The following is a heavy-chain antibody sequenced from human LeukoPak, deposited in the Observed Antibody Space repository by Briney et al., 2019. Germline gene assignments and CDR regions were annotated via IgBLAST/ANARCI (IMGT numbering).Heavy chain of an antibody. CDR3: ASLRGIDY. D-gene: IGHD3-16*01. J-gene: IGHJ4*02. Sequence: KAGGSLRLSCAASGFTFSSYSMNWVRQAPGKGLEWVSSISSSSSYIYYADSVKGRFTISRDNAKNSLYLQMNSLGAEDTAVYYCASLRGIDYWGQGTLVTVSS. CDR1: GFTFSSYS. V-gene: IGHV3-21*01. CDR2: ISSSSSYI.